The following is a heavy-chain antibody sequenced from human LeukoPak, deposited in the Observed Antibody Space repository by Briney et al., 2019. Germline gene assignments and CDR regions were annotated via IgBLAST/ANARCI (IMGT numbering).Heavy chain of an antibody. CDR3: AKEVVVVTGIENDY. D-gene: IGHD2-21*02. Sequence: GGSLRLSCAASGFTFSSYWMSWVRQAPGKGLEWVANIKKDGSEKYYVDSVKGRFTISRDNSKNTLYLQMNSLRAEGTAVYYCAKEVVVVTGIENDYWGQGTLVTVSS. CDR1: GFTFSSYW. J-gene: IGHJ4*02. V-gene: IGHV3-7*01. CDR2: IKKDGSEK.